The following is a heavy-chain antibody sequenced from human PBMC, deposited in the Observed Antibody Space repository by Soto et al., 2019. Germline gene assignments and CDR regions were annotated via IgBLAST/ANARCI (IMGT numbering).Heavy chain of an antibody. CDR3: ARLGFVGEGDF. CDR1: GVTFRRYW. CDR2: ISGDGVHT. D-gene: IGHD3-16*01. J-gene: IGHJ4*02. Sequence: EVQLAESGGGLIQPGGSLRLSCAKSGVTFRRYWIHWVRHAPGEGLVWVSRISGDGVHTDYAESVKGRFTVSRDIAKSTGYLQMNNLRAEDTAIYYCARLGFVGEGDFWGQGILVTVSS. V-gene: IGHV3-74*01.